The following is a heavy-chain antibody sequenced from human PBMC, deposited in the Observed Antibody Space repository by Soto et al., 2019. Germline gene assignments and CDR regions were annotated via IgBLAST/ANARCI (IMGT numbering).Heavy chain of an antibody. CDR3: ARGWVFDY. Sequence: SETLSLTCTVSGGSISSYYWSWIRQPPGKGLEWIGYINYSGSTNYNPSLKSRVTISVDTSKNQFSLKLSSVTAADTAVYYCARGWVFDYWGQGTLVTVSS. V-gene: IGHV4-59*12. J-gene: IGHJ4*02. CDR2: INYSGST. D-gene: IGHD6-13*01. CDR1: GGSISSYY.